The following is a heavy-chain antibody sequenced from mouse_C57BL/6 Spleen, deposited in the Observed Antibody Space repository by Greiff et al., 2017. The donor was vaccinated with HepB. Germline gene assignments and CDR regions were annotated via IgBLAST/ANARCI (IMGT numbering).Heavy chain of an antibody. J-gene: IGHJ4*01. Sequence: EVQLQQSGAELVKPGASVKLSCTASGFNIQDYYMHWVKQRTEQGLEWIGRIDPEDGETKYAPKFQGKATITADPSSNPAYLQLSSLTSEDTAVYYCARDYDYDSYAMDYWGQGTSVTVSS. CDR2: IDPEDGET. CDR3: ARDYDYDSYAMDY. CDR1: GFNIQDYY. V-gene: IGHV14-2*01. D-gene: IGHD2-4*01.